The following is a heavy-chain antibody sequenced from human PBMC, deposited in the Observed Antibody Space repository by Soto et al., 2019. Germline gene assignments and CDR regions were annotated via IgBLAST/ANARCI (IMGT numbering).Heavy chain of an antibody. J-gene: IGHJ6*02. CDR3: ARQGMAARKYYSTYLDV. CDR1: GFTFRDYA. Sequence: QVQLVESGGGVVQPGRSLRLSCAASGFTFRDYAMHWVRQAPGKGLEWVTLISSDPTNKYLADSVKGRFTISRDNSKNTLYLQMNSLRVEGTGLCYCARQGMAARKYYSTYLDVWGQGTTVIV. D-gene: IGHD6-6*01. CDR2: ISSDPTNK. V-gene: IGHV3-30-3*01.